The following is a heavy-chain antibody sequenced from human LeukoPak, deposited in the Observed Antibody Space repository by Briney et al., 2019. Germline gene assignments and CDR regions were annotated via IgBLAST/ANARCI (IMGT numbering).Heavy chain of an antibody. Sequence: PGGSLRLSCAASGFTFSSYSINWVRQAPGKGLEWVSYISSSGSTIYYADSVKGRFTISRDNAKNSLYLQMNSLIAEDTAVYYCAREYSSSSGRAFDIWGQGTMVTV. J-gene: IGHJ3*02. CDR2: ISSSGSTI. CDR3: AREYSSSSGRAFDI. CDR1: GFTFSSYS. V-gene: IGHV3-48*01. D-gene: IGHD6-6*01.